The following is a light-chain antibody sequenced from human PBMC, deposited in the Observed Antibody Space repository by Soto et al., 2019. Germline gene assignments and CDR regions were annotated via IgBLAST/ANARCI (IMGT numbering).Light chain of an antibody. J-gene: IGKJ3*01. V-gene: IGKV3-15*01. CDR1: QSVSNN. CDR2: AVA. CDR3: QEYNNWPTFT. Sequence: EVVMTQSPATLSVSPGERATLSCRASQSVSNNLVWYQQKPGQAPRLLIYAVATRATGVPARFSGSGSGTEFTLTINSLQSADFAVYYCQEYNNWPTFTFGPGTKVQIK.